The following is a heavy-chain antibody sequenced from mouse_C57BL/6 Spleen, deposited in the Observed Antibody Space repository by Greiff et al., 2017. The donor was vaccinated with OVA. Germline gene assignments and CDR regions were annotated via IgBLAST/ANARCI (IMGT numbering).Heavy chain of an antibody. Sequence: EVQRVESGGGLVKPGGSLKLSCAASGFTFSDYGMHWVRQAPEKGLEWVAYISSGSSTIYYADTVKGRFTISRDNAKNTLFLQITSLRSEDTAMYYCARRSTVVANYAMDYWGQGTSVTVSS. CDR3: ARRSTVVANYAMDY. CDR2: ISSGSSTI. V-gene: IGHV5-17*01. J-gene: IGHJ4*01. CDR1: GFTFSDYG. D-gene: IGHD1-1*01.